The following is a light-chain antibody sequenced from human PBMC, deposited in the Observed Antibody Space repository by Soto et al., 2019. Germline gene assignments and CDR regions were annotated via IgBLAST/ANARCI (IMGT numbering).Light chain of an antibody. CDR1: SSDVGSYNL. V-gene: IGLV2-23*01. Sequence: QSALTQPASVSGSPGQSITISCTGTSSDVGSYNLVSWYQQHPGKAPKLMIYEGSKRPSGVSNRLSGSKSGNTASLTISGLQAEDEADYYCCSYAGSSTPHVVFGGGTKLTVL. CDR2: EGS. J-gene: IGLJ2*01. CDR3: CSYAGSSTPHVV.